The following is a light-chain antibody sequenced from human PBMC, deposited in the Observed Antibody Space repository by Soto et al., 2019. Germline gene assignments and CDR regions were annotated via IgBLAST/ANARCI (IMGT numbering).Light chain of an antibody. CDR2: AAS. J-gene: IGKJ1*01. Sequence: DIRMTQSPSSLSASVGDRVTITCRASQNIARYVNRYQQKPGKAPKLLIHAASNLESGVPSRFSGRGSGTDFTLTITSLRPEDFATYYCQQSYSVPQTFGQGTKVES. CDR3: QQSYSVPQT. CDR1: QNIARY. V-gene: IGKV1-39*01.